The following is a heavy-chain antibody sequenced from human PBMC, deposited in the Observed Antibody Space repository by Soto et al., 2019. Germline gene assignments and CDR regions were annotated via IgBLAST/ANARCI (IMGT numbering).Heavy chain of an antibody. D-gene: IGHD3-3*01. CDR1: GGTFSSYA. CDR2: IIPIFGTA. V-gene: IGHV1-69*06. J-gene: IGHJ6*02. Sequence: WASVKVSCKASGGTFSSYAISWVRQAPGQGLEWMGGIIPIFGTANYAQKFQGRVTITADKSTSTAYMELSSLRSEDTAVYYCARAHYDFWSGTDYYYYGMDVWGQGTTVTVSS. CDR3: ARAHYDFWSGTDYYYYGMDV.